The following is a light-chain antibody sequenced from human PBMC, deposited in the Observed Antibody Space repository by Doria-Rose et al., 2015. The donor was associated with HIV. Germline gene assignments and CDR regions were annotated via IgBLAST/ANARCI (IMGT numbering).Light chain of an antibody. CDR3: QSYDSSLSGSV. J-gene: IGLJ2*01. CDR2: DNN. CDR1: SSNIGAGNA. Sequence: GQRVTISCAGSSSNIGAGNAVHWYQQLPGTAPKLLIYDNNNRPSGVPDRFSGSKSGTSASLAITGLQADDEADYYCQSYDSSLSGSVFGGGTKLTVL. V-gene: IGLV1-40*01.